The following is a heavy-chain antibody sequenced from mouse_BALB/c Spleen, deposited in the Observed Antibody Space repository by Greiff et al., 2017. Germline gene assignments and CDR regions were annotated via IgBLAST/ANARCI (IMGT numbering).Heavy chain of an antibody. V-gene: IGHV14-3*02. Sequence: LQESGAELVKPGASVKLSCTASGFNIKDTYMHWVKQRPEQGLEWIGRIDPANGNTKYDPKFQGKATITADTSSNTAYLQLSSLTSEDTAVYYCARTSGYGNLDYWGQGTTLTVSS. D-gene: IGHD2-10*02. CDR3: ARTSGYGNLDY. CDR1: GFNIKDTY. CDR2: IDPANGNT. J-gene: IGHJ2*01.